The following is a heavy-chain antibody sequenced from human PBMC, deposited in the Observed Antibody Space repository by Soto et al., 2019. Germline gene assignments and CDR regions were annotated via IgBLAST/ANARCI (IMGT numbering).Heavy chain of an antibody. CDR1: GVSLNNGAYY. Sequence: QLQLQESGPGLVKPSESLFLMCTVSGVSLNNGAYYWGWVRPPPGLGLEWIGSISYIGTTYYNPSLQSRVTISLDTSKNQFSLTLTSVTAADTAMYYCVRQDGDNWFDSWGQGALVTFSS. D-gene: IGHD4-17*01. CDR3: VRQDGDNWFDS. J-gene: IGHJ5*01. V-gene: IGHV4-39*01. CDR2: ISYIGTT.